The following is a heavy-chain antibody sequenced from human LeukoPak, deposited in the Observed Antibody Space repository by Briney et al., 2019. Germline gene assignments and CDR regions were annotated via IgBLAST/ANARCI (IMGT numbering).Heavy chain of an antibody. V-gene: IGHV3-53*01. D-gene: IGHD3-16*01. Sequence: PGGSLRLSCAASGFTVGSNYMSWVRQAPGKGLEWVSIIYNGGSTYYADSVKGRFTISRDNSKNTLYIQMNSLRAEDTAVYYCARGGNGPFYYWGQGTLVTVSS. J-gene: IGHJ4*02. CDR1: GFTVGSNY. CDR2: IYNGGST. CDR3: ARGGNGPFYY.